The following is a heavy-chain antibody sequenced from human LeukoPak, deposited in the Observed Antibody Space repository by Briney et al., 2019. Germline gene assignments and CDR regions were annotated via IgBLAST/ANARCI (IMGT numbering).Heavy chain of an antibody. CDR1: GGSISSGSYY. Sequence: SQTLSLTCTVSGGSISSGSYYWSWIRQPAGKGLEWIGRIYTSGSTNYNPSLKSRVTISVDTSKNQFSLKLSSVTAADTAVYYCARDWDLWGQGTLVTVSS. D-gene: IGHD1-26*01. V-gene: IGHV4-61*02. J-gene: IGHJ4*02. CDR2: IYTSGST. CDR3: ARDWDL.